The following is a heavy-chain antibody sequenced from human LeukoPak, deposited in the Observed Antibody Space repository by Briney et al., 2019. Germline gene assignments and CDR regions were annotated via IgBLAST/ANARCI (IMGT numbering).Heavy chain of an antibody. J-gene: IGHJ4*02. Sequence: PGGSLRLSCAASGFTFSNAWMSWVRQAPGKGLEWVGRIKSKTDGGTTDYTAPVKGRFTISRDDSKNTLYLQMNSLRAEDTAVYYCAKDEGSSGYQHRDYWGQGTLVTVSS. CDR1: GFTFSNAW. CDR3: AKDEGSSGYQHRDY. CDR2: IKSKTDGGTT. V-gene: IGHV3-15*01. D-gene: IGHD5-12*01.